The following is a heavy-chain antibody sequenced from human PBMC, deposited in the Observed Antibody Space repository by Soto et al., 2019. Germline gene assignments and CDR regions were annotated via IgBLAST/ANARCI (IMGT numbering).Heavy chain of an antibody. CDR2: IKQDGSEI. Sequence: VQLVESGGGLVQPGGSLRLSCRVSGFTFSSYWMSWVRQAPGKGLAWVANIKQDGSEIFYADSVKGRFTISRDNAKNSLYLQMNSLRVDDTAVYYCAREGEAGGHWGWFDPWGQGTLVTVSS. D-gene: IGHD3-16*01. CDR1: GFTFSSYW. J-gene: IGHJ5*02. CDR3: AREGEAGGHWGWFDP. V-gene: IGHV3-7*03.